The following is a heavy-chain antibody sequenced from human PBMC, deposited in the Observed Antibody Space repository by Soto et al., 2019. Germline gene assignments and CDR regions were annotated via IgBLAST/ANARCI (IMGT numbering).Heavy chain of an antibody. Sequence: EVQLVESGGGLVKPGGSLRLSCAASGFTFRSFTMNWVRQAPGKGLEWVSTISSNSAYIYYTDALRGRFTISRDNAKNSLHLQMTRLRAEATAVYYCTRDASRDSSARGWFDPWGPGTLVTVSS. V-gene: IGHV3-21*02. D-gene: IGHD6-13*01. CDR3: TRDASRDSSARGWFDP. CDR1: GFTFRSFT. CDR2: ISSNSAYI. J-gene: IGHJ5*02.